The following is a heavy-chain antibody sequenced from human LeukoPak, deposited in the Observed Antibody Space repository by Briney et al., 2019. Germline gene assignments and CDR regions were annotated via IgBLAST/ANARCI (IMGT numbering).Heavy chain of an antibody. J-gene: IGHJ3*02. CDR2: INPSGGST. Sequence: GASVKVSCKASGYTFTSNYMHWVRQAPGQGLEWMGIINPSGGSTSYAQKFQGRVTMTRDMSTSTVYMDLSSLRSEDTAVYYCALSAGGSYPHNDAFDIWGQGTMVTVSS. CDR1: GYTFTSNY. D-gene: IGHD1-26*01. CDR3: ALSAGGSYPHNDAFDI. V-gene: IGHV1-46*01.